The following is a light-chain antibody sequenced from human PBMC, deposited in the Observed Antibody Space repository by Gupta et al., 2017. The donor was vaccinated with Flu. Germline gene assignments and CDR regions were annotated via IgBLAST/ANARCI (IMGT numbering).Light chain of an antibody. CDR2: KAS. CDR3: QQYDGTWT. CDR1: QTSRTW. Sequence: VQLTQSPSPLSASVGDSVTTTCRARQTSRTWLAWYQQKPGKANKLLKDKASSLASGVPSRCSGSGSGTEYSLTISRLQPDDFATYYCQQYDGTWTFGQGTKVEI. V-gene: IGKV1-5*03. J-gene: IGKJ1*01.